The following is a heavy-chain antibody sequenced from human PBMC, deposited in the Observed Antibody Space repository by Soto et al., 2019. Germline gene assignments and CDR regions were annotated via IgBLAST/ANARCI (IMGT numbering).Heavy chain of an antibody. CDR3: ARDCSSSSCSVWKY. Sequence: EVQLLESGGGLVQPGGSLRLSCAASGFSFSNYAMTCVRQPPGKGLEWVSGVTGNADRTYYADSVKGRFTIFRDNSKNTLYLQMNSLRAEDMAIYYCARDCSSSSCSVWKYWGQGVLVTVSS. J-gene: IGHJ4*02. CDR2: VTGNADRT. V-gene: IGHV3-23*01. CDR1: GFSFSNYA. D-gene: IGHD2-2*01.